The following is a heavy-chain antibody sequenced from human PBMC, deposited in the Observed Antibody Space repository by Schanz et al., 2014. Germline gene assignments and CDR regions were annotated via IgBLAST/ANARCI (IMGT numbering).Heavy chain of an antibody. CDR1: GGTFVTFF. D-gene: IGHD2-15*01. CDR2: ISPLLGVA. CDR3: ATCSGGTCHAKPVLDN. J-gene: IGHJ4*02. V-gene: IGHV1-69*04. Sequence: QVHLVQSGAEVKEPGSSVKVSCKPSGGTFVTFFFTWVRQAPGQGPQWMGRISPLLGVANYAQEIQGRLTITADPSTSTAYMELSRLSSEDTAVYYCATCSGGTCHAKPVLDNWGQGTLVTVSS.